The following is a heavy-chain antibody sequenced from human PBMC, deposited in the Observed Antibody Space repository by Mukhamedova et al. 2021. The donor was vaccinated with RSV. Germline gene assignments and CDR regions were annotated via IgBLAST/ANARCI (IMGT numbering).Heavy chain of an antibody. J-gene: IGHJ4*02. CDR2: IYHSGST. Sequence: IGSIYHSGSTYYNPSLKSRVTISVDTSKNQFSLKLSSVTAADTAVYYCAQLNGRMVRGGSSYYYFDYWGQGTLVTVPS. V-gene: IGHV4-38-2*01. CDR3: AQLNGRMVRGGSSYYYFDY. D-gene: IGHD3-10*01.